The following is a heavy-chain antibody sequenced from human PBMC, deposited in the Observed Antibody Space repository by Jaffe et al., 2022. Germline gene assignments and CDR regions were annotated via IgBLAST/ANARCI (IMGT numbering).Heavy chain of an antibody. CDR3: TGYCSSTSCYLERDYGDFNWYFDL. V-gene: IGHV3-49*04. Sequence: EVQLVESGGGLVQPGRSLRLSCTASGFTFGDYAMSWVRQAPGKGLEWVGFIRSKAYGGTTEYAASVKGRFTISRDDSKSIAYLQMNSLKTEDTAVYYCTGYCSSTSCYLERDYGDFNWYFDLWGRGTLVTVSS. CDR1: GFTFGDYA. CDR2: IRSKAYGGTT. J-gene: IGHJ2*01. D-gene: IGHD2-2*01.